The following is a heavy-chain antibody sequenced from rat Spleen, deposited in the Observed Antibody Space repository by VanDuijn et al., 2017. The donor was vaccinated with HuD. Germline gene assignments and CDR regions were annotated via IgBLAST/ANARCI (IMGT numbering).Heavy chain of an antibody. Sequence: EVQLVESGGGLVQPGRSMKLSCAASGFTFSDYYMAWVRQAPKKGLEWVASISYEGSSTYYGDSVKGRFTISRDNAKSTLYLQMNSLRSEDTATYYCARRLGYYFDYWGQGVMVTVSS. CDR1: GFTFSDYY. V-gene: IGHV5-22*01. D-gene: IGHD5-1*01. CDR2: ISYEGSST. J-gene: IGHJ2*01. CDR3: ARRLGYYFDY.